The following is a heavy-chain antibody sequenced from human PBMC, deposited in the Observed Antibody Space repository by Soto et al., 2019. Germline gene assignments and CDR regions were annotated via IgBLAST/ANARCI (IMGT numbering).Heavy chain of an antibody. CDR2: ISSSSSTI. Sequence: PGGSLRLSCAASGFTFSSYSMNWVRQAPGKGLEWVSYISSSSSTIYYADSVKGRFTISRDNAKNSLYLQMNSLRDEDTAVYYCASANSGYSYGYFDYWGQGTLVTVSS. D-gene: IGHD5-18*01. J-gene: IGHJ4*02. CDR1: GFTFSSYS. CDR3: ASANSGYSYGYFDY. V-gene: IGHV3-48*02.